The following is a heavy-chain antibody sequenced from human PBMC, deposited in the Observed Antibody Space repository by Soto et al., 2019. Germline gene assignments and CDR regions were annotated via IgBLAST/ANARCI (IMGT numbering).Heavy chain of an antibody. CDR1: GFTFSSYA. Sequence: GVLRLSCAASGFTFSSYAMHWVRQAPGKGLEYVSAISSNGGSTYYANSVKGRFTISRDNSKNTLYLQMGSLRAEDMAVYYCARAHITSGWYYFDYWGQGTLVTVSS. CDR2: ISSNGGST. D-gene: IGHD6-19*01. CDR3: ARAHITSGWYYFDY. J-gene: IGHJ4*02. V-gene: IGHV3-64*01.